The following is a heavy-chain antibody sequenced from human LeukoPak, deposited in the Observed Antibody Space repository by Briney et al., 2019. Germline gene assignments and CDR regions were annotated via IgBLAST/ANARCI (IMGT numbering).Heavy chain of an antibody. J-gene: IGHJ4*02. CDR2: ISPSNGNT. D-gene: IGHD1-7*01. CDR3: ARYPLYYISNWHFYFDY. Sequence: GASVKVSCKASGYTFSSYGVTWVRQAPGQGLEWVGWISPSNGNTNYAQKLQGRVTMTTDTSTSTAYMELRSLRSDDTAVYYCARYPLYYISNWHFYFDYWGQGTLLTVSS. V-gene: IGHV1-18*01. CDR1: GYTFSSYG.